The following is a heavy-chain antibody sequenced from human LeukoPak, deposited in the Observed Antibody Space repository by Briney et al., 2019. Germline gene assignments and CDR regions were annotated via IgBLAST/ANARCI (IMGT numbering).Heavy chain of an antibody. CDR3: ARVGFRGNWGIDY. J-gene: IGHJ4*02. V-gene: IGHV1-2*06. CDR1: GYTFTGYY. CDR2: INPNSGGT. Sequence: ASVKVSCKASGYTFTGYYMHWVRQAPGQGLEWMGRINPNSGGTNYAQKFQGRVTMTRDTSISTAYMELSRLRSDDTAVYYCARVGFRGNWGIDYWGQGTLVTVSS. D-gene: IGHD7-27*01.